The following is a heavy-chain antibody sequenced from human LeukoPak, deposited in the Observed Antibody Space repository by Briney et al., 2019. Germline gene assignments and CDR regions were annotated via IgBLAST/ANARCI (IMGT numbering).Heavy chain of an antibody. D-gene: IGHD3-22*01. Sequence: GGSLRLSCAASGFTFSSYWMHWVRQAPGKGLVWVSRISTDGSSTTYADSVKGRFTISRDNTKNTLYLQMNSLRAEDTAVYYCARGPYYYESSGYYQAFDIWGQGTMVTVSS. V-gene: IGHV3-74*01. CDR3: ARGPYYYESSGYYQAFDI. CDR1: GFTFSSYW. CDR2: ISTDGSST. J-gene: IGHJ3*02.